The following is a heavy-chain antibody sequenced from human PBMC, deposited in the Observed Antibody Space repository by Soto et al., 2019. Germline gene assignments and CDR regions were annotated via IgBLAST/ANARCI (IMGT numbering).Heavy chain of an antibody. J-gene: IGHJ4*02. D-gene: IGHD6-13*01. CDR2: IYYSGST. CDR3: ARGESSWPYYFDY. CDR1: GGSVNRGSYY. V-gene: IGHV4-61*01. Sequence: SETLSLTCTVSGGSVNRGSYYWSWTRQPPGKGLEWIGYIYYSGSTNYNPSLKSRVTILVDTSKNQFSLKLSSVTAADTAVYYCARGESSWPYYFDYWGQGILVTVSS.